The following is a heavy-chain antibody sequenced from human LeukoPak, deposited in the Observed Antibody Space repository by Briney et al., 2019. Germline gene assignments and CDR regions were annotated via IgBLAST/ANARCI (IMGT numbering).Heavy chain of an antibody. CDR3: AREGNDTRLFDY. V-gene: IGHV1-2*02. Sequence: ASVKVSCKASGGTFNSYVISWVRQAPGQGLEWMGWINPNSGGTNYAQKFQGRVTMTRDTSISTAYMELSRLRSDDTAVYYCAREGNDTRLFDYWGQGTLVTVSS. J-gene: IGHJ4*02. D-gene: IGHD3-22*01. CDR2: INPNSGGT. CDR1: GGTFNSYV.